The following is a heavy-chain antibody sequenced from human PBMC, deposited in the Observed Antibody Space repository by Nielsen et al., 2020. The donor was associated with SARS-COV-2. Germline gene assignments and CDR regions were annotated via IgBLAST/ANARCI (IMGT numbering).Heavy chain of an antibody. D-gene: IGHD3-16*02. CDR3: AKDHRYDYVWGSYRFNVH. V-gene: IGHV3-30*18. J-gene: IGHJ4*02. Sequence: WIRQPPGKGLEWVAVISYDGSNKYYADSVKGRFTISRDNSKNTLYLQMNSLRAEDTAVYYCAKDHRYDYVWGSYRFNVHWGQGTLVTVSS. CDR2: ISYDGSNK.